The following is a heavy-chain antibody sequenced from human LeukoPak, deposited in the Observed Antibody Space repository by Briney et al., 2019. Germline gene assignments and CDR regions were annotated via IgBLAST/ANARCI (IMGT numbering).Heavy chain of an antibody. CDR2: ISGRGGST. V-gene: IGHV3-23*01. Sequence: GGSLRLSCAASGFTFSSYGMSWVREGPGNGREWVSAISGRGGSTYYADSVKGRFTISRDNSKNKLYLQMNSLRAEDTAVSYCAKAPRRDGYNYDYWGQGTLVTVSS. CDR1: GFTFSSYG. CDR3: AKAPRRDGYNYDY. D-gene: IGHD5-24*01. J-gene: IGHJ4*02.